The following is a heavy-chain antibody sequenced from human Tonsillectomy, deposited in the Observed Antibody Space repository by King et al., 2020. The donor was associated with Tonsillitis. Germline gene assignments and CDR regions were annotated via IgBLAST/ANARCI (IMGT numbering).Heavy chain of an antibody. V-gene: IGHV2-5*02. CDR2: IYWDDVK. D-gene: IGHD4-17*01. CDR3: AHGTVTTTPADS. CDR1: GFPLSTSGLG. Sequence: ITLKESGPTLVKPTQTLTLTCTFSGFPLSTSGLGVGGIRQPPGKALEWLALIYWDDVKRYSQYLKSRLTITKDTAKNQVVLTMTHMDPVETATYYCAHGTVTTTPADSWGQGTLVTVSS. J-gene: IGHJ4*02.